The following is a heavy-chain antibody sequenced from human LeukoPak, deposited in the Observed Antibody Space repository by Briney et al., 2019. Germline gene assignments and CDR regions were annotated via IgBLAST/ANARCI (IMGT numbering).Heavy chain of an antibody. CDR1: GFTFSSYS. CDR3: ARDSYYDSSGYPSRRYYYYMDV. D-gene: IGHD3-22*01. Sequence: PGGSLRLSCAASGFTFSSYSMNWVRQAPGKGLEWVSSISSSSSYIYYADSVKGRFTISRGNAKNSLYLQMNSLRAEDTAVYYCARDSYYDSSGYPSRRYYYYMDVWGKGTTVTVSS. J-gene: IGHJ6*03. V-gene: IGHV3-21*01. CDR2: ISSSSSYI.